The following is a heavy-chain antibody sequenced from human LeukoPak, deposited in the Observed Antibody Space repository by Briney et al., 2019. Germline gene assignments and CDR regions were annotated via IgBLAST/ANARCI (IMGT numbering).Heavy chain of an antibody. J-gene: IGHJ2*01. CDR2: IRYDGSNK. CDR1: GFTYSSYG. Sequence: GGTLRLSCAASGFTYSSYGMRWVGQGPVKVRHWVAFIRYDGSNKYYADSVKGRFTISRDNSKNTLYLQMNSLRAEGTAVNYCAKLCGGDCYSRDLWYFDLWGRGTLVTVSS. CDR3: AKLCGGDCYSRDLWYFDL. V-gene: IGHV3-30*02. D-gene: IGHD2-21*02.